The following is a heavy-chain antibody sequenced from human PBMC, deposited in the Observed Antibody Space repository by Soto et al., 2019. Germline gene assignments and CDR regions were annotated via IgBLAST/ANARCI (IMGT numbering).Heavy chain of an antibody. J-gene: IGHJ6*03. D-gene: IGHD4-17*01. V-gene: IGHV1-69*02. Sequence: SVKVSCNSSGYTFSSYTIICLLNSDGEGVELIGRIIPILGIANYAQKLQGRVTITADKSTSTAYMELSSLRSEDTAVYYCAIRTRGLYGDYEDYYYYYMDVWGKGTTVTVSS. CDR1: GYTFSSYT. CDR3: AIRTRGLYGDYEDYYYYYMDV. CDR2: IIPILGIA.